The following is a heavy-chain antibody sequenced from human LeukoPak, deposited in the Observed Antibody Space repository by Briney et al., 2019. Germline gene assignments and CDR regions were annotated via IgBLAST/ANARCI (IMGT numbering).Heavy chain of an antibody. V-gene: IGHV4-59*01. CDR3: ARGSDWYFY. J-gene: IGHJ4*02. Sequence: PSETLSLTCTVSGGSISTYWSWIRQPPGKGLEWIGYIYYSGSTDYNPSLKSRVTISVDTSKNQLSLKLSSVTAADTAVYYCARGSDWYFYWGQGTLVTVSS. CDR1: GGSISTY. D-gene: IGHD6-19*01. CDR2: IYYSGST.